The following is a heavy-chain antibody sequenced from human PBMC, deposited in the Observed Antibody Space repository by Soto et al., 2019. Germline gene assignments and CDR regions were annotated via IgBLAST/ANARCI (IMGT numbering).Heavy chain of an antibody. J-gene: IGHJ4*02. Sequence: EVQLLESGGGLVQPGGSLRLSCAASGFSFSSYAMVWVRQAPGKGLEWVPVISARGGSSYFADYLKGRFTISRDNSKDVLSLEMNSRRAEGAAIYFCAEGSIEYSASVDNWGQGTLVLVSS. CDR1: GFSFSSYA. CDR2: ISARGGSS. D-gene: IGHD5-12*01. CDR3: AEGSIEYSASVDN. V-gene: IGHV3-23*01.